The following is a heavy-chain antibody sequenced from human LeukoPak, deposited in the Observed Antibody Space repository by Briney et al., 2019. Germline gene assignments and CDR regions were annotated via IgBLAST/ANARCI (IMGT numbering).Heavy chain of an antibody. D-gene: IGHD2-8*02. V-gene: IGHV4-38-2*01. CDR3: ARLVRNYYMDV. CDR2: MYHSGST. J-gene: IGHJ6*03. CDR1: GYSISTDYY. Sequence: SETLSLTCAVSGYSISTDYYWGWIRQSPGKGLEWIGSMYHSGSTYYNPSLKSRVTTSVDTSKNHFSLKLSSVTAADTAVYYCARLVRNYYMDVWGKGTTVTVSS.